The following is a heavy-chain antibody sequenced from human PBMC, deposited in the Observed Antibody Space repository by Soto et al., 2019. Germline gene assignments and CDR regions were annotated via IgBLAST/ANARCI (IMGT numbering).Heavy chain of an antibody. J-gene: IGHJ3*02. CDR2: INAGNGNT. D-gene: IGHD3-22*01. Sequence: GASVKVSCKASGYTFTSYAMHWVRQAPGQRLEWMGWINAGNGNTKYSQKFQGRVTITRDTSASTAYMELSSLRSEDTAVYYCAREKNPLSPYYYDSSGSPSAFDIWGQGTMVTVSS. CDR1: GYTFTSYA. V-gene: IGHV1-3*01. CDR3: AREKNPLSPYYYDSSGSPSAFDI.